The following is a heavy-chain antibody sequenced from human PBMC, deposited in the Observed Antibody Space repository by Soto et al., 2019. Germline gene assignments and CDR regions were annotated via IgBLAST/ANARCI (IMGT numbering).Heavy chain of an antibody. V-gene: IGHV1-24*01. CDR2: FDPEDGET. CDR3: ALLWLQSRTDSFDY. CDR1: GYTLTELS. D-gene: IGHD5-18*01. Sequence: QVQLVQSGAEVKKPGASVKVSCKVSGYTLTELSMHWVRQSPGKGLEGMGGFDPEDGETIYAQKFQCRVTMTEDTSTDTAYMELSSLRSEDTAVYYCALLWLQSRTDSFDYWGQGTLVTVSS. J-gene: IGHJ4*02.